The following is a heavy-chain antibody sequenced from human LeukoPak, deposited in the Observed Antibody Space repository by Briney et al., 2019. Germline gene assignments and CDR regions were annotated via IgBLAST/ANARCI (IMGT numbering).Heavy chain of an antibody. J-gene: IGHJ5*02. CDR1: GFTFSNYA. D-gene: IGHD6-25*01. Sequence: GGSLRLSCSASGFTFSNYAMHWVRQAPGKGLEYVSAISSGGGTTHYADSVKGRFTISRDTSKNTLYLQMTSLKPEDTALYYCVRASGWFDPWGQGTLVTVSS. CDR3: VRASGWFDP. V-gene: IGHV3-64D*06. CDR2: ISSGGGTT.